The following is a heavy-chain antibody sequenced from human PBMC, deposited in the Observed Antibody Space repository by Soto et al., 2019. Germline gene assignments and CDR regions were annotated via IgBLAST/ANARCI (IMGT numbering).Heavy chain of an antibody. CDR1: GFTFSSYI. V-gene: IGHV3-21*01. CDR3: AREDELLLSAYPVFGMDV. D-gene: IGHD2-15*01. CDR2: ISISSSYI. J-gene: IGHJ6*02. Sequence: GGSLRLSCAASGFTFSSYIMNWVRQAPGKGLEWVSSISISSSYIYYADSVNGRFTISRDSAKNSLYLQMNSLRAEDTAVYYCAREDELLLSAYPVFGMDVWGQGTTVTVS.